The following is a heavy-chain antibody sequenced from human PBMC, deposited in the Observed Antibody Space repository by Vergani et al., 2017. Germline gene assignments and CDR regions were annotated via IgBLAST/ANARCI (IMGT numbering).Heavy chain of an antibody. CDR2: IITILGIA. V-gene: IGHV1-69*02. J-gene: IGHJ4*02. Sequence: QVQLVQSGAEVKKPGSSVKVSCKASGGTFSSYTISWVRQAPGEGLEWMGRIITILGIANYAQKFQGRVTIPADKSTSTAYMELVSLRSEATAVYYCARYVRPAALAYFDYWGQGTLVTVSS. CDR3: ARYVRPAALAYFDY. D-gene: IGHD6-25*01. CDR1: GGTFSSYT.